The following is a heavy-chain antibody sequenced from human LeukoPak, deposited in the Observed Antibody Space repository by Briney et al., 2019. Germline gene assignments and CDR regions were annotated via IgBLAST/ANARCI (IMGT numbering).Heavy chain of an antibody. J-gene: IGHJ3*02. V-gene: IGHV1-8*01. CDR1: GYTFSSYD. CDR3: ARRVTMYGNDAFDI. CDR2: MNPNSGNT. Sequence: ASVKVSCKASGYTFSSYDIHWVRQATGQGLEWMRWMNPNSGNTAYAQTLHGRVSMTRDTSISTAYMELSSLRSEDTAFYYCARRVTMYGNDAFDIWGQGTMVTVSS. D-gene: IGHD3-10*02.